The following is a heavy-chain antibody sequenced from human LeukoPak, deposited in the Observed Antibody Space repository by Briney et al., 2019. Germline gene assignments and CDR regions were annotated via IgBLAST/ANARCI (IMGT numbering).Heavy chain of an antibody. V-gene: IGHV3-73*01. CDR3: TRHLQDYYDSSGYCFDY. CDR1: GFTFSGSA. J-gene: IGHJ4*02. CDR2: IRSKANSYAT. Sequence: GGSLRLSCAASGFTFSGSAMHWVRQASGKGLEWVGRIRSKANSYATAYAASVKGRFTISRDDSKNTAYLQMNSLKTEDTAVYYCTRHLQDYYDSSGYCFDYWGQGTLVTVSS. D-gene: IGHD3-22*01.